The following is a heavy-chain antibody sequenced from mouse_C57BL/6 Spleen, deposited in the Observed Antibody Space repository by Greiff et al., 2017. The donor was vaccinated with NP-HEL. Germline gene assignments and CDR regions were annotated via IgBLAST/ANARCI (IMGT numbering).Heavy chain of an antibody. D-gene: IGHD2-5*01. J-gene: IGHJ3*01. CDR3: ARGDSNTWFAY. Sequence: QVQLKESGAELARPGASVKLSCKASGYTFTSYGISWVKQRTGQGLEWIGEIYPRSGNTYYNEKFKGKATLTADKSSSTAYMELRSLTSEDSAVYFCARGDSNTWFAYWGQGTLVTVSA. CDR2: IYPRSGNT. CDR1: GYTFTSYG. V-gene: IGHV1-81*01.